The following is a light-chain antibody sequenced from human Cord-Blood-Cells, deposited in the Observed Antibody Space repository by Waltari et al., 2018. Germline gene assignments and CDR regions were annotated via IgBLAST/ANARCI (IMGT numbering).Light chain of an antibody. V-gene: IGKV1-6*01. J-gene: IGKJ1*01. CDR1: ESIRND. Sequence: AIQMTQSPSSLSASVGDRVTITCRASESIRNDLGWYPQKPGKAPKLLIYAASSLQSEVPSRFSDSRTGTDFTLTISSLQSEDFATYYCLQDYNYPWTFGQGTKVEIK. CDR2: AAS. CDR3: LQDYNYPWT.